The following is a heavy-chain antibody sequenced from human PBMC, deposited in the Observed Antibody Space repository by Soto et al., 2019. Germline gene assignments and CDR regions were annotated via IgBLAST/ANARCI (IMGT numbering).Heavy chain of an antibody. D-gene: IGHD2-2*02. CDR2: IRSKAYGGTT. J-gene: IGHJ4*02. CDR1: GFTFGDYA. V-gene: IGHV3-49*04. CDR3: TRDPDCSSTSCYTGY. Sequence: GGSLRLSCTASGFTFGDYAMSWVRQAPGKGLEWVGFIRSKAYGGTTEYAASVKGRYTISRDDSKSIAYLQMNSLKTEDTAVYYCTRDPDCSSTSCYTGYWGQGTLVTVSS.